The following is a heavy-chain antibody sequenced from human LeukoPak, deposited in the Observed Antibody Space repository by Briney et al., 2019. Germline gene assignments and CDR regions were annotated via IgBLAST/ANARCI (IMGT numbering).Heavy chain of an antibody. CDR2: IKQDGSEK. V-gene: IGHV3-7*01. CDR1: GFTFSSYW. CDR3: ARGFKGRITIFAPLDY. J-gene: IGHJ4*02. Sequence: GGSLRLSCAASGFTFSSYWMGWVGQAPGKGLEWVGNIKQDGSEKYYVDSVKGRFTISRDNSKNTLCLQMGSLRAEDMAVYYCARGFKGRITIFAPLDYWGQGTLVTVSS. D-gene: IGHD3-9*01.